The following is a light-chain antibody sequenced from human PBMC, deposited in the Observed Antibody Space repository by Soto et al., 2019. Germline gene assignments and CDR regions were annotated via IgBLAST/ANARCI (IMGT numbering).Light chain of an antibody. Sequence: EIVLTQSPGTLSLSPGERATLSCRASQTYAGRFLAWYQQKAGQAPRLLIYGASTRATGIPARFSGSGSGTEFTLTISSLQSEDFAVYYCQQFNNWPSYVTFGQGTKVDIK. CDR2: GAS. CDR3: QQFNNWPSYVT. J-gene: IGKJ1*01. V-gene: IGKV3D-15*01. CDR1: QTYAGRF.